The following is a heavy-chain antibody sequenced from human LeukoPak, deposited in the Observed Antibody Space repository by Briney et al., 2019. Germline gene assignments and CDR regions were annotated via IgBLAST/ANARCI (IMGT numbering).Heavy chain of an antibody. CDR1: GGSINSFF. D-gene: IGHD3-22*01. J-gene: IGHJ3*02. CDR2: IHYSGRI. CDR3: ARDSDYDTSLSDSFNI. V-gene: IGHV4-59*01. Sequence: SETLSLTCTVSGGSINSFFWTGIRQPPGKGLEWIGYIHYSGRIKYNPSLKSRVTISVDTSKNQFSLRLNSVTVADTAMYYCARDSDYDTSLSDSFNIWGQGTMVTVSS.